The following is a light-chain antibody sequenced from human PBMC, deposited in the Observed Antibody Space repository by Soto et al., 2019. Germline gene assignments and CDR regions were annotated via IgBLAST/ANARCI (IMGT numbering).Light chain of an antibody. CDR3: LQDYDYPRT. CDR1: QGIRTE. CDR2: AAS. Sequence: ATQMTQSPSSLSASVGDRVTIACRASQGIRTELGWYQQRPGEAPKLLIYAASTLQSGVPSRFSGSGSGTDFTLTISSLQPEDFATYYCLQDYDYPRTSGQGTKVEMK. J-gene: IGKJ1*01. V-gene: IGKV1-6*01.